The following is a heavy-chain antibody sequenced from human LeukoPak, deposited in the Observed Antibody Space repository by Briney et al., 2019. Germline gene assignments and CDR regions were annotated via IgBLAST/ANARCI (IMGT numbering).Heavy chain of an antibody. J-gene: IGHJ6*02. D-gene: IGHD2-2*01. CDR1: GYTFTGYY. CDR2: INPNSGGT. V-gene: IGHV1-2*06. Sequence: GASVKVSCKASGYTFTGYYMHWVRQAPGQGLEWMGRINPNSGGTNYAQKFQGRVTMTRDTSISTAYMELSRLRSDDTAVYYCARDPGYCSSTSCYPNYYYYYGMDVWGQGTTVTVSS. CDR3: ARDPGYCSSTSCYPNYYYYYGMDV.